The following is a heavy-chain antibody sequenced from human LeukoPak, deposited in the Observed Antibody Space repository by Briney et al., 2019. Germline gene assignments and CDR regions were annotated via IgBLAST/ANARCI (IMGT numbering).Heavy chain of an antibody. J-gene: IGHJ4*02. V-gene: IGHV4-59*01. Sequence: SETLSLTCTVSGGSISYYYWNWIRQPPGKGLDWIGYIYYSGSTNYNPSLKSRVTISVDTSKNQFSLKLSSVTAADTAVYYCARLYYDSSGYYYFDYWGQGTLVTVSS. CDR2: IYYSGST. CDR1: GGSISYYY. CDR3: ARLYYDSSGYYYFDY. D-gene: IGHD3-22*01.